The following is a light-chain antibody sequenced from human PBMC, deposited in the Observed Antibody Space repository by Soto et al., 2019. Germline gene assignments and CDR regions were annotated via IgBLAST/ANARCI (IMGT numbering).Light chain of an antibody. CDR2: GAS. CDR1: QSVGGD. V-gene: IGKV3-15*01. J-gene: IGKJ1*01. Sequence: EILMTQSPATLSVSPGERATLSCRASQSVGGDLAWYQQKPGQAPRLIISGASTRASGIPARFSGSGSGTEFTLTISSLQSEDFAFYYCQQYNNWPETFGQGTKVEIK. CDR3: QQYNNWPET.